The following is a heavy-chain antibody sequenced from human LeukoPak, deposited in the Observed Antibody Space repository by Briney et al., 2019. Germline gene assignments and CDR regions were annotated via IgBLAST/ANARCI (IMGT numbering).Heavy chain of an antibody. CDR3: AKALSNRITMIVVSG. CDR2: ISGSGGST. V-gene: IGHV3-23*01. Sequence: PGGSLRLSCAASGFTFSSYAMSWVRQAPGKGLEWVSAISGSGGSTYYADSVKGRFAISRDSSKNTLYLQMNSLRAEDTAVYYCAKALSNRITMIVVSGWGQGTLVTVSS. J-gene: IGHJ4*02. CDR1: GFTFSSYA. D-gene: IGHD3-22*01.